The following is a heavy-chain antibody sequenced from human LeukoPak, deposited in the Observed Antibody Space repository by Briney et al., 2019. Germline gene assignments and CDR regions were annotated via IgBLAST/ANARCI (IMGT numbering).Heavy chain of an antibody. D-gene: IGHD6-13*01. CDR2: INPNSGGT. CDR1: GYTFTGYF. V-gene: IGHV1-2*02. J-gene: IGHJ4*02. CDR3: ARDEAAAGTRVTAIQDY. Sequence: GASVKVSCKASGYTFTGYFMHWVRQAPGQGLEWMGWINPNSGGTNYAQKFQGRVTMTRDTSISTAYMELSRLRSDDTAVYYCARDEAAAGTRVTAIQDYWGQGTLVTVSS.